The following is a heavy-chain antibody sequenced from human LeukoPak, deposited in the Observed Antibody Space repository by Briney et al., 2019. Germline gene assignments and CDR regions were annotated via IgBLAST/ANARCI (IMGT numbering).Heavy chain of an antibody. CDR2: IYTSGST. Sequence: SETLSLTCTVSGGSISSYYWSWIRQPAGKGLEWIGRIYTSGSTNYNPSLKSRVTMSVDMSKNQFSLKLSSVTAADTAVYYCAGEAYSGYDIDYWGQGTLVTVSS. D-gene: IGHD5-12*01. V-gene: IGHV4-4*07. CDR1: GGSISSYY. CDR3: AGEAYSGYDIDY. J-gene: IGHJ4*02.